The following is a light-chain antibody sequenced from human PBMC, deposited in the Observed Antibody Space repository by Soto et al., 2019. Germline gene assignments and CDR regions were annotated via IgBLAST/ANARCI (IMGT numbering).Light chain of an antibody. CDR1: QSVSSY. V-gene: IGKV3-11*01. CDR3: QQRRNSPES. Sequence: ESVLTQSPDTLSLSPGERATLSCRASQSVSSYLACYQQKVGQAPRLLIDDASNRATGIPARYSDSGSQTVFTRTLNSLEPQHYPTYYWQQRRNSPESFGQGTKFQIK. J-gene: IGKJ2*03. CDR2: DAS.